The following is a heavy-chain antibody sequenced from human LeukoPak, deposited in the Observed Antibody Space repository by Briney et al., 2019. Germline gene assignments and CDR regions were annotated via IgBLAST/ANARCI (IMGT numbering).Heavy chain of an antibody. CDR1: GFTVSRNY. Sequence: GGSLRLSCAASGFTVSRNYMSWVRQAPGKGLEWVSVIYSGGSTYYTDSVKGRFTISRDTSKNTLYLQMNSLRAEDTAVYYCARGSPHYFYVMDVWSQGTTVTVSS. CDR3: ARGSPHYFYVMDV. CDR2: IYSGGST. V-gene: IGHV3-53*01. J-gene: IGHJ6*02.